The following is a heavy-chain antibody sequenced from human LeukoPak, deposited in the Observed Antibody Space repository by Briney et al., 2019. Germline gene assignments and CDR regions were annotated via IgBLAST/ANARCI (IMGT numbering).Heavy chain of an antibody. J-gene: IGHJ5*02. CDR2: IYHSGGT. Sequence: SQTLSLTCAVSGGSISSGGYSWSWIRQPPGKGLEWIGYIYHSGGTYYNPSLKSRVTISVDRSKNQFSLKLSSVTAADTAVYYCARGPNYGSGSYREEPNWFDPWGQGTLVTVSS. CDR3: ARGPNYGSGSYREEPNWFDP. D-gene: IGHD3-10*01. V-gene: IGHV4-30-2*01. CDR1: GGSISSGGYS.